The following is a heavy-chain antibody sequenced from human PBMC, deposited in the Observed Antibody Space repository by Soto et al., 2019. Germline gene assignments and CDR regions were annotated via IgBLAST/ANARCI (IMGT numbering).Heavy chain of an antibody. J-gene: IGHJ6*03. Sequence: GGSLRLSCAASGFTFSSYAMSWVRQAPGKGLEWVSAISGSGGSTYYADSVKGRFTISRDNSKNTLYLQMNSLRAEDTAVYYCAKSGAAYSYYYMDVWGKGTTVTVSS. V-gene: IGHV3-23*01. CDR1: GFTFSSYA. CDR3: AKSGAAYSYYYMDV. CDR2: ISGSGGST. D-gene: IGHD3-10*01.